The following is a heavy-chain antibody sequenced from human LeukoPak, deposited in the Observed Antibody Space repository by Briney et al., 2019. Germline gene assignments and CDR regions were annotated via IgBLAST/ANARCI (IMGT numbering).Heavy chain of an antibody. CDR3: AKTAVVITFRFDD. J-gene: IGHJ4*02. V-gene: IGHV3-74*01. D-gene: IGHD4/OR15-4a*01. Sequence: PGGSLRLSCAASGFTFSNSWLHWVRQAPGKGLVWVSRINERGSSTSYADSVKGRFTISRDNAKNTLYLQMNSLRADDTAVYYCAKTAVVITFRFDDWGQGALVTVSS. CDR1: GFTFSNSW. CDR2: INERGSST.